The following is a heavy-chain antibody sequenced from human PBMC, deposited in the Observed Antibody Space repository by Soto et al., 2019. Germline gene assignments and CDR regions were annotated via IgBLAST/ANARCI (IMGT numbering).Heavy chain of an antibody. CDR3: ARFRGTAILDF. V-gene: IGHV4-4*07. D-gene: IGHD2-2*02. J-gene: IGHJ4*02. CDR2: IYSSGSA. CDR1: RASIYTYS. Sequence: SETLSLTCTVSRASIYTYSWTWIRQPAGKGLQWIGHIYSSGSANYSPSLKSRVSMSVDSSKNQFSLELTSVTAADTAVYYCARFRGTAILDFWGQGTLVTVSS.